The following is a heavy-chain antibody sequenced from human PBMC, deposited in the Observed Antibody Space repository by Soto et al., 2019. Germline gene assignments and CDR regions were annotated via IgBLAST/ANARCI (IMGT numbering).Heavy chain of an antibody. J-gene: IGHJ4*02. Sequence: EVQLLESGGGLVQPGGSLRLSCAASGFSFSTYGMNWVRQAPGKGLEWVSSLKNGGTYYADSVKGRFTISRDNSKNTLSLQMNSLTVEVTATYFCATLMAVAGPGWCRAFDHWGQGTLVAVSS. V-gene: IGHV3-23*01. CDR2: SLKNGGT. CDR3: ATLMAVAGPGWCRAFDH. CDR1: GFSFSTYG. D-gene: IGHD6-19*01.